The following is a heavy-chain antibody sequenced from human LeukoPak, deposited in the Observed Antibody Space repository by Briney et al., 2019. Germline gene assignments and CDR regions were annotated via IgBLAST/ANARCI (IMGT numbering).Heavy chain of an antibody. CDR1: GYSISSGDY. D-gene: IGHD4-17*01. CDR3: ARNSTVTSPSTGYFDY. J-gene: IGHJ4*02. V-gene: IGHV4-38-2*01. CDR2: VYYSGST. Sequence: PSETLSLTCAVSGYSISSGDYWGWIRPPPGKGLEWIGSVYYSGSTHYNPSLKSRVTISVDTSRNQFPPRLSSVTAADTAVYYCARNSTVTSPSTGYFDYWGQGTLATVSS.